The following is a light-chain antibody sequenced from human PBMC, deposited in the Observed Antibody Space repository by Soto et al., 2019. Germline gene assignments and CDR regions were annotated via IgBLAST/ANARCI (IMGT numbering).Light chain of an antibody. V-gene: IGLV2-14*03. CDR2: DVN. CDR1: SSDIGAFTF. J-gene: IGLJ1*01. Sequence: QSALTQPASVSGSPGQSITISCTGTSSDIGAFTFVSWYQQHPGKVPKLMIFDVNRRPSGVSDRFSGSKSGNTDSLTISGLQAEDEGDYYCSSYTSSSTHVFGSGTKLTVL. CDR3: SSYTSSSTHV.